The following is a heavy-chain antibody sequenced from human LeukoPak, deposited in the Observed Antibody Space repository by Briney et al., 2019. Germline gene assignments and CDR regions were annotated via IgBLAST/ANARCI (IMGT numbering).Heavy chain of an antibody. D-gene: IGHD3-10*01. CDR3: ARGTARVELDNWFDP. Sequence: ASAKVSCKASGYTFTGYYMHWVRQAPGQGREWMGWINPTSGGTNYAQKFQGRVTMTRDTSISTAYMELSRLRSDDTAVYYCARGTARVELDNWFDPWGQGPLVTVSS. CDR2: INPTSGGT. CDR1: GYTFTGYY. V-gene: IGHV1-2*02. J-gene: IGHJ5*02.